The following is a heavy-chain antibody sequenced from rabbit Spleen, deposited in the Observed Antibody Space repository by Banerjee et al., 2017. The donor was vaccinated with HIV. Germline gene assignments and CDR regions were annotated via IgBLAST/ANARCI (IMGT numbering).Heavy chain of an antibody. D-gene: IGHD2-1*01. CDR1: GFPFSNKGV. CDR2: IDSGSSGFT. CDR3: ARDLVGVIGWNFYL. J-gene: IGHJ4*01. Sequence: QEQLVESGGGLVQPGGSLKLSCTASGFPFSNKGVMCWVRQAPGKGLEWIACIDSGSSGFTYFATWAKGRFTISRTSSTTVTLRMTSLTAADRATYFCARDLVGVIGWNFYLWGPGTLVTVS. V-gene: IGHV1S45*01.